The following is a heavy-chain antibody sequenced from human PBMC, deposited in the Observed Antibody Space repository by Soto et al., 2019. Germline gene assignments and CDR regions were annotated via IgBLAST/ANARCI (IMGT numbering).Heavy chain of an antibody. V-gene: IGHV1-69*13. CDR2: IIPIFGTA. D-gene: IGHD2-2*01. CDR1: GGTFSSYA. CDR3: ARTRGYQLPSLGYYYYYGMDV. Sequence: SVKVSCKASGGTFSSYAISWVRQAPGQGLEWMGGIIPIFGTANYAQKFQGRVTITADESTSTAYMELSSLRSEDTAVYYCARTRGYQLPSLGYYYYYGMDVWGQGTTVTSP. J-gene: IGHJ6*02.